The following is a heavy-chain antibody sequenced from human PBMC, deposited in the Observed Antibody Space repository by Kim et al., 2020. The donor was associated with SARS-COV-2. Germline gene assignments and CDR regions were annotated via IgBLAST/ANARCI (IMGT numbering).Heavy chain of an antibody. Sequence: GGTTDYAAPVKGRFRISRDDSKNTLYLQMNSLKTEDTAVYYCTTDASTDYWGQGTLVTVSS. CDR2: GGTT. D-gene: IGHD3-16*01. V-gene: IGHV3-15*01. CDR3: TTDASTDY. J-gene: IGHJ4*02.